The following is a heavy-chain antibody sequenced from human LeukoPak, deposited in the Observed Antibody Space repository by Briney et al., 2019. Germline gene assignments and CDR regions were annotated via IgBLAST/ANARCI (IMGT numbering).Heavy chain of an antibody. D-gene: IGHD2-8*01. CDR3: ARVLSNGDF. CDR2: INDNSGDT. V-gene: IGHV1-2*02. CDR1: GYTFTGYY. Sequence: ASVKVSCKASGYTFTGYYMHWVRQAPGQGLEWMGWINDNSGDTTYAQKFQGRVTMTRDTSISTVYMELKSLISDDTAVYYCARVLSNGDFWGQGTVVTVSS. J-gene: IGHJ4*02.